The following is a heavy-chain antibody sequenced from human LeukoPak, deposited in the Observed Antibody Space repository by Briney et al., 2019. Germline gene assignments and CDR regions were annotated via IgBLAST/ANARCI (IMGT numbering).Heavy chain of an antibody. CDR3: AKSSGDDFWSGFFL. J-gene: IGHJ4*02. CDR1: GFIFSSYA. Sequence: GGSLRLSCTASGFIFSSYAMSWVRQVPEKGLEWVSAISGSGGSTYYADSVKGRFTISRDNSKNTLFLQMNSLRAEDTAVYYCAKSSGDDFWSGFFLWGQGTLVTVSS. V-gene: IGHV3-23*01. D-gene: IGHD3-3*01. CDR2: ISGSGGST.